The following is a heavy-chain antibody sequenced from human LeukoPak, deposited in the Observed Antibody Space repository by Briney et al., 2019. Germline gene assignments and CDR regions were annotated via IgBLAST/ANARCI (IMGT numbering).Heavy chain of an antibody. CDR3: AKVTGSGSYLADAFDI. CDR1: GGSIISYY. J-gene: IGHJ3*02. V-gene: IGHV4-59*08. Sequence: SETLSLTCTVSGGSIISYYWSWIRQPPGKGLEYIGYIHHSGSTDYAPSLKTRVTISVDASKNQLSLKLSSVTAADTAVYYCAKVTGSGSYLADAFDIWGHGTVVSVSS. D-gene: IGHD3-10*01. CDR2: IHHSGST.